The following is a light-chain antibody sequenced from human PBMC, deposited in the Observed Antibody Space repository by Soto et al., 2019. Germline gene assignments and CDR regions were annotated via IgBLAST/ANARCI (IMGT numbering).Light chain of an antibody. CDR1: SIDIDGYDY. J-gene: IGLJ2*01. Sequence: QSALTQHASVSGSPGQSITMSCTGASIDIDGYDYVSWYQHHPGEAPKLLIYDVTNRPSGVSNRFSASKSGNTASLTISGLQAEDEADYYCSSYTSRNTVVFGVGTKLTVL. CDR3: SSYTSRNTVV. V-gene: IGLV2-14*01. CDR2: DVT.